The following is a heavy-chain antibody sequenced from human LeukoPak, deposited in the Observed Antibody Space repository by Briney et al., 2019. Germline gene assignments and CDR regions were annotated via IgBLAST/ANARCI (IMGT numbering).Heavy chain of an antibody. Sequence: GGSLRLSCAASGFTFSSYAMSWVRQAPGKGLEWVSAISGSGGSTYYADSVKGRFTISRDNSKNSLYLQTNSLRAEDTAVYYCARGDEAADAFDIWGQGTMVTVSS. CDR1: GFTFSSYA. J-gene: IGHJ3*02. V-gene: IGHV3-23*01. D-gene: IGHD2-15*01. CDR3: ARGDEAADAFDI. CDR2: ISGSGGST.